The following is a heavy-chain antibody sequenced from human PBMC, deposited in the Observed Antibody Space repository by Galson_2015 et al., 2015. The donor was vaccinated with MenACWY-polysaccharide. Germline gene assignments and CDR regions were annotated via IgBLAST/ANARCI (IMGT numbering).Heavy chain of an antibody. CDR3: ARAIAVAGQRRDFDL. Sequence: ETLSLTCTVSGASISSYYWDWIRQPPGLGLEGGGNINYSGSTNHNPSLKSRVTMSVDTSKNQFSLNLTSVTDADTAVYYCARAIAVAGQRRDFDLWGRGTLVTVSS. V-gene: IGHV4-59*01. CDR1: GASISSYY. J-gene: IGHJ2*01. CDR2: INYSGST. D-gene: IGHD6-19*01.